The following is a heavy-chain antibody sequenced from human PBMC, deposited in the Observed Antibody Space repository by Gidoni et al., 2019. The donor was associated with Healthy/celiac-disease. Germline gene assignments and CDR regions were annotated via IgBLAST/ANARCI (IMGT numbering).Heavy chain of an antibody. J-gene: IGHJ4*02. V-gene: IGHV3-23*01. Sequence: VQLLESGGGWVPPGGSRSLSCAPSGSTFSSYAMSWLRQAPGKGLEWVSAISGSGGSTYYADSVKGRFTISRDNSKNTLYLQMNSLRAEDTAVYYCAPISDQLVSDYWGQGTLVTVSS. CDR3: APISDQLVSDY. CDR2: ISGSGGST. CDR1: GSTFSSYA. D-gene: IGHD2-2*01.